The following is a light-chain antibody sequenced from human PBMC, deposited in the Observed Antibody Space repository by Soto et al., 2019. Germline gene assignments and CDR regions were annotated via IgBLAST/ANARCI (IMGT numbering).Light chain of an antibody. CDR3: SSYAGSSNV. CDR1: SSNIGAGYD. V-gene: IGLV1-40*01. CDR2: GNS. J-gene: IGLJ1*01. Sequence: QSVLTQPPSVSGAPGQRVTISCTGNSSNIGAGYDVHWYQHVAGTAPKLLLFGNSNRPSGVSDRFSGSKSGNTASLTVSGLQAEDEADYYCSSYAGSSNVFGTGTKLTVL.